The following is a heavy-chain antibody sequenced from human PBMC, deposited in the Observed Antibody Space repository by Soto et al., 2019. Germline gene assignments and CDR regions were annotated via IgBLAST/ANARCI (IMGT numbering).Heavy chain of an antibody. CDR1: GFTFSSYC. CDR2: ISYDGSNK. J-gene: IGHJ4*02. V-gene: IGHV3-30*03. Sequence: GGSLRLSCAASGFTFSSYCMHWVRQAPGKGLEWVAVISYDGSNKYYADSVKGRFTISRDNSKNTLYLQMNSLRAEDTAVYYCAASVAGTAIDYWGQGTLVTVSS. CDR3: AASVAGTAIDY. D-gene: IGHD6-19*01.